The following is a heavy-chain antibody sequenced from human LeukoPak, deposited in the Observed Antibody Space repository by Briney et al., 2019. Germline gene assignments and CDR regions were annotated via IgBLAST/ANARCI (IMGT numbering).Heavy chain of an antibody. CDR2: ISAYNGNT. V-gene: IGHV1-18*01. D-gene: IGHD2-2*01. J-gene: IGHJ6*02. CDR1: GYTFTSYG. CDR3: TRPTISHYYYGMDV. Sequence: ASVKVSCKASGYTFTSYGISWVRRAPGQGLEWMGWISAYNGNTNYAQKLQGRVTMTTDTSTSTAYMELRSLRSDDTAVYYCTRPTISHYYYGMDVWGQGTTVTVSS.